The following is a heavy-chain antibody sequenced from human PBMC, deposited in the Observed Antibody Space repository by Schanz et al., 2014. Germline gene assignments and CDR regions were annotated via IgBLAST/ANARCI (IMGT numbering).Heavy chain of an antibody. CDR1: GFTFSDYS. CDR2: ISSTSSYI. V-gene: IGHV3-21*04. D-gene: IGHD3-9*01. CDR3: AKHVRSLTGNDY. J-gene: IGHJ4*02. Sequence: DWPGGSLRLSCAASGFTFSDYSMNWVRQAPGKGLEWVSSISSTSSYIFYADSVKGRFTISRDNAKNSLYLQMNSLRAEDTAVYYCAKHVRSLTGNDYWGQGTLVTVSS.